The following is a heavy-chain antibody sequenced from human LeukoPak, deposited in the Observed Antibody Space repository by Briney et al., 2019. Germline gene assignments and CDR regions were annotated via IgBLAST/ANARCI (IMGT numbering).Heavy chain of an antibody. CDR3: TRDYGVLFDY. J-gene: IGHJ4*02. CDR2: IWYDGSNK. Sequence: PGTSLRLSCAASAFGFSSYGMHWVRQAPGRGLEWVALIWYDGSNKYYADSVKGRFTISRDNSKNTLFLQMNSLRAEDTAVYYCTRDYGVLFDYWGQGTLVTVSS. D-gene: IGHD4-17*01. CDR1: AFGFSSYG. V-gene: IGHV3-33*01.